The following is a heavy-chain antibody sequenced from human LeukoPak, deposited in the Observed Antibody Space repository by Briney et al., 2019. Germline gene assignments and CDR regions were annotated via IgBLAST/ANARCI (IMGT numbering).Heavy chain of an antibody. Sequence: GGSLRLSCAVSGFIFSNYPMHWVRQAPGKGLEWVAAISYDGSNKYYADSVKGRFTISRDNSKNTLYVQINSLRAEDTAVYYCARQQTYGIVRDTAFDIWGQGTKVTISS. CDR2: ISYDGSNK. CDR3: ARQQTYGIVRDTAFDI. J-gene: IGHJ3*02. D-gene: IGHD2-21*01. V-gene: IGHV3-30-3*01. CDR1: GFIFSNYP.